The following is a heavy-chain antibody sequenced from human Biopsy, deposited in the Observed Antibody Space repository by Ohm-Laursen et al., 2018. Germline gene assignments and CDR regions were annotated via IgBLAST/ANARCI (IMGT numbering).Heavy chain of an antibody. CDR1: GASVKTSGYF. CDR3: VREPKTGTAEAWYFDL. D-gene: IGHD3-9*01. Sequence: TLSLTCSVSGASVKTSGYFWAWLRQRPGKGLEWIGNISYNERTHYNPSLTSRLAISFDTSNNRISLQLRSVSVANTAVYYCVREPKTGTAEAWYFDLWGRGSPVTVPS. V-gene: IGHV4-31*03. CDR2: ISYNERT. J-gene: IGHJ2*01.